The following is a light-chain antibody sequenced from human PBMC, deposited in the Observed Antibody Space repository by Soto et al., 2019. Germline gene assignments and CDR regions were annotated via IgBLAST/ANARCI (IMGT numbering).Light chain of an antibody. V-gene: IGKV3-15*01. J-gene: IGKJ3*01. CDR1: QTLRNK. CDR2: GGF. Sequence: IVLTQSPGTLSVSPGERVILSCRASQTLRNKLAWYQQKPGQAPRLLIYGGFTRATGIPARFSGSGSGTEFTLTINSLQSEDFAIYYCQHHNAWPLTFGPGTTLDLK. CDR3: QHHNAWPLT.